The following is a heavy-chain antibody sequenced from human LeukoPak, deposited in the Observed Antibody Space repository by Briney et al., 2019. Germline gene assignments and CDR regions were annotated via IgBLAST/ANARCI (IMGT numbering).Heavy chain of an antibody. Sequence: GGSLRLSCVGTGFTFRSHAMSWVRQAPEKGLEFVSGIYENGGTTYYADSVKGRFSISRDNSKNTLYLQMDSLRGEDTAVYYCAKDFRIGYSAHFDYWGQGALVTVSS. J-gene: IGHJ4*02. CDR1: GFTFRSHA. CDR2: IYENGGTT. D-gene: IGHD2-21*01. CDR3: AKDFRIGYSAHFDY. V-gene: IGHV3-23*01.